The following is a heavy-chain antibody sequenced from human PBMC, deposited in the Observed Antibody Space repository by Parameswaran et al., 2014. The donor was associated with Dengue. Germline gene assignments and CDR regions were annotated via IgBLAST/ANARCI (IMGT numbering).Heavy chain of an antibody. CDR3: ASGAQWLVQGVDAHY. Sequence: GGSLRLSCAASGFTVSSNYMSWVRQAPGKGLEWVSVIYSGGSTYYADSVKGRFTISRDNSKNTLYLQMNSLRAEDTAVYYCASGAQWLVQGVDAHYWGQGTLVTVSS. V-gene: IGHV3-53*01. D-gene: IGHD6-19*01. CDR2: IYSGGST. J-gene: IGHJ4*02. CDR1: GFTVSSNY.